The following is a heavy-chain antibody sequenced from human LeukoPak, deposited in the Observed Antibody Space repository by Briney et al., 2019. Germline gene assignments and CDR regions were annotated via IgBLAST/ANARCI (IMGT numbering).Heavy chain of an antibody. CDR1: GGSISSSSYY. Sequence: SETLSLTCTVAGGSISSSSYYWGWLRQPPGKGLEWIGSIYYSGSTYYNPSLKSRVTISVDTSKNQFSLKLSSVTAADTAVYYCARLATYYDSSGYYYVFDYWGQGTLVTVSS. V-gene: IGHV4-39*07. D-gene: IGHD3-22*01. CDR2: IYYSGST. CDR3: ARLATYYDSSGYYYVFDY. J-gene: IGHJ4*02.